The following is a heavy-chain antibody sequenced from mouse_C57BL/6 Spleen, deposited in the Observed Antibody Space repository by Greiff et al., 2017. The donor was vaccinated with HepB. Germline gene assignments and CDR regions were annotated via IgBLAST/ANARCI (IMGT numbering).Heavy chain of an antibody. J-gene: IGHJ2*01. Sequence: QVQLQQPGAELVKPGASVKLSCKASGYTFTSYWMHWVKQRPGQGLEWIGMIHPNSGSTNYNEKFKSKATLTVDKSSSTAYMQLSSLTSEDSAFYYCASPNYYGPAYFDYWGQGTTLTASS. CDR1: GYTFTSYW. V-gene: IGHV1-64*01. CDR2: IHPNSGST. D-gene: IGHD1-1*01. CDR3: ASPNYYGPAYFDY.